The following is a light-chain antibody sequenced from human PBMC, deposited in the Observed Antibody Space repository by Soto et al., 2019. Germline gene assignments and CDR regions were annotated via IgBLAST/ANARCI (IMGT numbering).Light chain of an antibody. CDR1: QSVSSSY. CDR3: QQYSSSPRVT. Sequence: EIVLTQSPGTLSLSPGERATLSCRASQSVSSSYLAWYQQKPGQAPRLLIYGASSRATGIPYRFSGSGSGTDFTLTISRLEPEDFAVYYCQQYSSSPRVTFGQGTRLEIK. CDR2: GAS. J-gene: IGKJ5*01. V-gene: IGKV3-20*01.